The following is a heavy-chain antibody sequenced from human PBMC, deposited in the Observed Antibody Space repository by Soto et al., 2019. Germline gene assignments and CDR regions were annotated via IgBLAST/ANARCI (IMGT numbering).Heavy chain of an antibody. CDR2: IKQDGSEK. CDR3: ARDVTSFWSGYYSRAWGY. J-gene: IGHJ4*02. Sequence: GGSLRLSCAASGFTFSSYWMSWVRQAPGKGLEWVANIKQDGSEKYYVDSVKGRFTISRDNAKNSLYLQMNSLRAEDTAVYYCARDVTSFWSGYYSRAWGYWGQGTLVTVSS. CDR1: GFTFSSYW. D-gene: IGHD3-3*01. V-gene: IGHV3-7*01.